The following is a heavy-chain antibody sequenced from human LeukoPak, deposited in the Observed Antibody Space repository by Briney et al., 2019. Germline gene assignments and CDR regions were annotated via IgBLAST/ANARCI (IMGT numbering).Heavy chain of an antibody. CDR3: ARGGWELLPAFFDY. J-gene: IGHJ4*02. V-gene: IGHV4-39*01. D-gene: IGHD1-26*01. Sequence: PSETLSLTCTVSGGSISSSSYYRGWIRQPPGKGLEWIRSIDYSGRTYYNPSLKSRVTISVDTSKKQFSLELSSVTAADTAVYYCARGGWELLPAFFDYWGQGTLVTVSS. CDR1: GGSISSSSYY. CDR2: IDYSGRT.